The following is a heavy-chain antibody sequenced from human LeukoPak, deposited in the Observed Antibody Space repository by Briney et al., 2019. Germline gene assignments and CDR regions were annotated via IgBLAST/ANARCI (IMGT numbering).Heavy chain of an antibody. CDR3: ARDVGWFDP. Sequence: SETLSLTCAVYGGSFSGYNWSWIRQPPGKGLEWIGEVNHSGSTNYNPSLKSRVTISVDTSKNQFSLKLSSVTAADTAVYYCARDVGWFDPWGQGTLVTVSS. CDR1: GGSFSGYN. V-gene: IGHV4-34*01. J-gene: IGHJ5*02. D-gene: IGHD3-16*01. CDR2: VNHSGST.